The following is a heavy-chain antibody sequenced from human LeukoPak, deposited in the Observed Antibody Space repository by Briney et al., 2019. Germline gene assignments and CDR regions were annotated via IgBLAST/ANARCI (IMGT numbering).Heavy chain of an antibody. D-gene: IGHD5-18*01. J-gene: IGHJ4*02. CDR2: TRKRANSYTT. Sequence: GESLRLSCAASGFTFSDHYVDWVRQAPGKGLEWVGRTRKRANSYTTEYAASVRGRFTISRDDSKNSLSLQMNSLKAEDTAVYYCARVGGDTGRSFDYWGQGTLVTVSS. V-gene: IGHV3-72*01. CDR1: GFTFSDHY. CDR3: ARVGGDTGRSFDY.